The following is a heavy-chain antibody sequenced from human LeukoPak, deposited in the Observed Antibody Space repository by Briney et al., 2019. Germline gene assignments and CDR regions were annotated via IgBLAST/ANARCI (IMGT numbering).Heavy chain of an antibody. CDR1: GFTFSSYW. CDR2: IKQDGSEK. V-gene: IGHV3-7*03. CDR3: AKSGYNRFDY. D-gene: IGHD5-24*01. J-gene: IGHJ4*02. Sequence: PGGSLRLSCAASGFTFSSYWMSWVRQAPGKGLEWVANIKQDGSEKYYVDSVKGRFTISRDNSKNTLYLQMNSLRAEDTAVYYCAKSGYNRFDYWGQGTLVTVSS.